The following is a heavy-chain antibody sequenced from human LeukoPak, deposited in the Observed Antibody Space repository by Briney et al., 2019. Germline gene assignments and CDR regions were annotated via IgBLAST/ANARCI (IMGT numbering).Heavy chain of an antibody. J-gene: IGHJ4*02. CDR1: GGSFSGYC. CDR3: ARVLLWWELPRYYFDY. V-gene: IGHV4-34*01. CDR2: INHSGST. Sequence: SETLSLTCAVYGGSFSGYCWSWIRQPPGKGLEWIGEINHSGSTNYNPSLKSRVTISVDTSKNQFSLKLSSVTAADTAMYYCARVLLWWELPRYYFDYWGQGTLVTVSS. D-gene: IGHD1-26*01.